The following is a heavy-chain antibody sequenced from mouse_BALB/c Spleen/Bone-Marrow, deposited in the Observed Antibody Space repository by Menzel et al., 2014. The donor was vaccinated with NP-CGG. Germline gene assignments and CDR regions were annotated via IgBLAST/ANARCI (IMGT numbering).Heavy chain of an antibody. CDR2: IYPYNGVS. V-gene: IGHV1-31*01. CDR3: ESRGEYFDV. Sequence: EVQLQQSGPELVKPGASVKISCKASGYSFTGYYMHWVKQSHGNSLDWIGYIYPYNGVSSYNQKFKGKATLTVDKSSSTAYMEHRSLTSDDSAVYYCESRGEYFDVRGAGTTVTVSS. J-gene: IGHJ1*01. CDR1: GYSFTGYY.